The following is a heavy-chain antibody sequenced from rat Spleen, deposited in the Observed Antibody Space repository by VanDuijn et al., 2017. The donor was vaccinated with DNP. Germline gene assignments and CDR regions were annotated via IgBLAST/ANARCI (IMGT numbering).Heavy chain of an antibody. CDR2: ISTSGGST. J-gene: IGHJ2*01. CDR1: GFIFSDYY. D-gene: IGHD4-5*01. CDR3: TIDGVTD. V-gene: IGHV5-27*01. Sequence: EVQLVESGGGLVQPGRSLKLSCAGSGFIFSDYYMAWVRQAPKKGLEWVATISTSGGSTYYRDSVKGRFTISRDNAKSTLYMQMDSLRSEDTATYYCTIDGVTDWGQGVMVTVSS.